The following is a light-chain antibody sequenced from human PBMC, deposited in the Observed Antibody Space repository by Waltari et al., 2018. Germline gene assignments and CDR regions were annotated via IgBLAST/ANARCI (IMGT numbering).Light chain of an antibody. Sequence: QSLLTQPPSASGTPVQRVTISCSGSTPTIGNTPVHGYQHLPGTAPKLLIYNDNQRPWGVPDRFSGSKSGPSGSLAISGLQSDDEADYYCASRDDSLNGWVFGGGTKVTVL. J-gene: IGLJ3*02. V-gene: IGLV1-44*01. CDR2: NDN. CDR3: ASRDDSLNGWV. CDR1: TPTIGNTP.